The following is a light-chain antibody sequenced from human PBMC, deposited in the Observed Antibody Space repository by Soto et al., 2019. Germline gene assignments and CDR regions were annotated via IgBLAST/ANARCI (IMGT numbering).Light chain of an antibody. J-gene: IGLJ1*01. CDR3: SSYTRSDIFV. CDR2: DVA. CDR1: RSDVGGYNF. Sequence: QSALTQPRSVSGSPGQSVTISCTGTRSDVGGYNFVSWYQQHPGKAPTLIIYDVAKRPSGVPNRFSGSKSADTASLTISGLQPEDEADYYCSSYTRSDIFVFGTGTKLTVL. V-gene: IGLV2-11*01.